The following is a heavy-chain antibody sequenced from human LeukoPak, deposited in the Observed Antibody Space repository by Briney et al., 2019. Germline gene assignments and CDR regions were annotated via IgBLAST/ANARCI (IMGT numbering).Heavy chain of an antibody. CDR1: GGTFSSYA. CDR3: ARDTELYGDYQGGFDY. D-gene: IGHD4-17*01. V-gene: IGHV1-69*04. CDR2: IIPILGIA. Sequence: SVKVSCKASGGTFSSYAISWVRQAPGQGLEWMGRIIPILGIANYAQKFQGRVTITADKSTSTAYMELSSLRSEDTAVYYCARDTELYGDYQGGFDYWGQGTLVTVSS. J-gene: IGHJ4*02.